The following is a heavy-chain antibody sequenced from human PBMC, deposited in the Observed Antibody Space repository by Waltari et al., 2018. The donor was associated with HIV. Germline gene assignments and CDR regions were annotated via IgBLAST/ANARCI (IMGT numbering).Heavy chain of an antibody. Sequence: QVHLVQSGAEMKKPGASVKVSCKASGYIFISYGISWVRQAPGQWREWMGWISLYNDNTNFVQKVQGRGSLTTDPSPSTAYMELRNLRSDDTAVYYCARDRVSEAYYFWSGYGMHVWGQGTTVNVSS. J-gene: IGHJ6*02. CDR1: GYIFISYG. D-gene: IGHD3-3*01. V-gene: IGHV1-18*01. CDR3: ARDRVSEAYYFWSGYGMHV. CDR2: ISLYNDNT.